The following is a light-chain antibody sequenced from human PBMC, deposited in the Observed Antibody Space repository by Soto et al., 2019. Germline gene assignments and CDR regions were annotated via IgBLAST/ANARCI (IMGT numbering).Light chain of an antibody. CDR2: KNN. CDR1: SSNIGNFY. J-gene: IGLJ7*01. V-gene: IGLV1-47*01. Sequence: QAVVTQPPSASGTPGQRVTISCSGSSSNIGNFYVYWYQQLPGTAPKLLIYKNNQRPLGVPDRFSGSKSGTSASLAISGLRFEDEADYYCAAWDDSLSGPGVFGGGTQLTVL. CDR3: AAWDDSLSGPGV.